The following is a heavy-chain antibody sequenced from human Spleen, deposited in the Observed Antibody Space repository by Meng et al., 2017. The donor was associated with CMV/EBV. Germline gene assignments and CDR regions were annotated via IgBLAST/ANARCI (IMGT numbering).Heavy chain of an antibody. D-gene: IGHD4-23*01. CDR2: ISGSSTVT. CDR1: GFTFSSYS. J-gene: IGHJ4*02. V-gene: IGHV3-23*01. CDR3: VKGWQQLGDS. Sequence: ETLSLTCAASGFTFSSYSMSWIRQAPGKGLQWVSSISGSSTVTYYADSVKGRFTISRDNSNNTLRLQMNSLRADDTAVYYCVKGWQQLGDSWGQGTLVTVSS.